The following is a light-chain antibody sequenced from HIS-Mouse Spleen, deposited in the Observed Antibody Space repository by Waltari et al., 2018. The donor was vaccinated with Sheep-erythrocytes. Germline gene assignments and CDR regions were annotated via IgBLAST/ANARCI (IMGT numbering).Light chain of an antibody. CDR1: SRDVGSYNL. V-gene: IGLV2-23*01. CDR2: EGS. J-gene: IGLJ3*02. Sequence: QSALTQPASVSGSPGQPTTTSCTGTSRDVGSYNLFPWYQQHPGKTPQLLIYEGSKRPSGVSNRFSGSKSGNTASLTISGLQAEDEADYYCCSYAGSSTPWVFGGGTKLTVL. CDR3: CSYAGSSTPWV.